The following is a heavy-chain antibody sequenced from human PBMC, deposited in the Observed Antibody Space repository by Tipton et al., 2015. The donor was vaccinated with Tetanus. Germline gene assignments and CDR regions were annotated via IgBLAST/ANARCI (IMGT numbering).Heavy chain of an antibody. V-gene: IGHV1-46*04. Sequence: QVQLVQSGAEVRKPGDSVKVSCKASGYRFSSYFVYWVRQAPGQGLEWMGIINPSDDATTYTQKLQGRVTMTADTSTSTVYMDLSSLRSEDTAIYYCARGYRTHNYWSGYDSESDHWGQGTRVAVSS. J-gene: IGHJ4*02. D-gene: IGHD3-3*01. CDR1: GYRFSSYF. CDR3: ARGYRTHNYWSGYDSESDH. CDR2: INPSDDAT.